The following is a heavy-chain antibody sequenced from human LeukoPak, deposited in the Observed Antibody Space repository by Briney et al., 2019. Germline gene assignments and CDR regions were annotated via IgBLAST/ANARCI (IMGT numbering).Heavy chain of an antibody. V-gene: IGHV3-64*01. Sequence: GGSLRLSCAASGFTFSSYAMHWVRQAPGKGLEYVSAISSNGGSTYYANSVKGRFTISRDNSKNTLYLRMGSLRAEDMAVYYCARATAASSNMDVWGKGTTVTVSS. CDR1: GFTFSSYA. J-gene: IGHJ6*03. D-gene: IGHD2-2*01. CDR3: ARATAASSNMDV. CDR2: ISSNGGST.